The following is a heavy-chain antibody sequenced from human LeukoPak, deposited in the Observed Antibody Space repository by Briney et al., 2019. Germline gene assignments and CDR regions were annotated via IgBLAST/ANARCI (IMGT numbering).Heavy chain of an antibody. CDR3: ASLSSGSYAVDY. V-gene: IGHV3-74*01. CDR1: GFTFSSSW. CDR2: INSDGRST. D-gene: IGHD1-26*01. J-gene: IGHJ4*02. Sequence: GGSLRLSCAASGFTFSSSWMHWVRQVPGKGLVWVSRINSDGRSTSYADSVKGRFTISRDNARNTLHLQMNSLRAEDTAVYYCASLSSGSYAVDYWGQGTLVTVSS.